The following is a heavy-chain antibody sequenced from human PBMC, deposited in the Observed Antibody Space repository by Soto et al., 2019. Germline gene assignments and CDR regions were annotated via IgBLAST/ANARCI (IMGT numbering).Heavy chain of an antibody. Sequence: QPGGSLRLSCAASGFTSSDYWMSWVRQAPGKGLEWVANIKQDGSEKFYVDSVKGRFTISRDNAKNSLYLQMNSLRAEDTAVYYCTRGTELRYCTSATCPGMDVWGQGTTVTVSS. J-gene: IGHJ6*02. CDR2: IKQDGSEK. D-gene: IGHD2-2*01. V-gene: IGHV3-7*03. CDR3: TRGTELRYCTSATCPGMDV. CDR1: GFTSSDYW.